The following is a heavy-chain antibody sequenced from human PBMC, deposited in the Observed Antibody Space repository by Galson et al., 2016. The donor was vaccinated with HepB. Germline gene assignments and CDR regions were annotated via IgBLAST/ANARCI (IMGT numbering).Heavy chain of an antibody. CDR2: ISDSEST. J-gene: IGHJ4*02. V-gene: IGHV4-61*01. D-gene: IGHD2-15*01. CDR3: VGFDLGGCGTGICSQ. Sequence: SETLSLTCTVSGGSVSSASHYWSWVRQPTGKGLEWIGYISDSESTNYNPSLKGRVTISLDRSKNQFSLKLSSVTAADTAVYYCVGFDLGGCGTGICSQWGQGTLVTVSA. CDR1: GGSVSSASHY.